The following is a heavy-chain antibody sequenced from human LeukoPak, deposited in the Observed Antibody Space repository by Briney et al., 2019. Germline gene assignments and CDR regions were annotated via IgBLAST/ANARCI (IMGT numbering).Heavy chain of an antibody. V-gene: IGHV1-2*06. CDR1: GYTLTDYY. CDR3: ARVGYYESSGYYEY. CDR2: INPNSGGT. Sequence: ASVKVSCKASGYTLTDYYMHWVRQAPGQGLEWMGRINPNSGGTNYAQKFQGRVTMTRDTSISTVYMEPSRLRSDDTAVYYCARVGYYESSGYYEYWGQGTLVTVSS. D-gene: IGHD3-22*01. J-gene: IGHJ4*02.